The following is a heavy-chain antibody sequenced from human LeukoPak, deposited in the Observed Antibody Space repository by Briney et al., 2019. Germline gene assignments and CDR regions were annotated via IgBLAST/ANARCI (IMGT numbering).Heavy chain of an antibody. Sequence: AGSLRLSCAASGFTFSDYYMSWIRQAPGKGLECVSYISDSTGYTNYADSMKGRFTISRDNARNSVNLQVNSLRAEDTAMYYCARGHRWFDPWGQGTLVTVSS. J-gene: IGHJ5*02. V-gene: IGHV3-11*05. CDR3: ARGHRWFDP. CDR2: ISDSTGYT. CDR1: GFTFSDYY.